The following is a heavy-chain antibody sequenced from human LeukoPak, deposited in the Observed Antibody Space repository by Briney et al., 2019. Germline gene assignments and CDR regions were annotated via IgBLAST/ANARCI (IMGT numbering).Heavy chain of an antibody. CDR2: IYERGST. CDR3: ARGAWATRLGS. V-gene: IGHV4-34*01. CDR1: GESLNSYY. D-gene: IGHD2-15*01. J-gene: IGHJ4*02. Sequence: PSETLSLTCAVYGESLNSYYWSWIRQPPGKGLEWIGEIYERGSTEYNPSLKRRVTISIVPSKQQFSLSLTSVTAADTAVYYCARGAWATRLGSWGLGTPVIVSS.